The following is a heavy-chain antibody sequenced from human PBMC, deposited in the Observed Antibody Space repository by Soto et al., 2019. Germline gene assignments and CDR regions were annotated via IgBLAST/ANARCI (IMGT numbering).Heavy chain of an antibody. CDR2: INPNSGGT. Sequence: QVQLVQSGAEVKEPGASVKVSCKASEYTFTGYYMHWVRQAPGQGLEWMGWINPNSGGTNYAQKFQGRVTMTRDKSISTAYMELSRLRSDDTAVYYCAKAYYYDGSGRYGAFDIWGQGTMVTVSS. V-gene: IGHV1-2*02. D-gene: IGHD3-22*01. CDR3: AKAYYYDGSGRYGAFDI. J-gene: IGHJ3*02. CDR1: EYTFTGYY.